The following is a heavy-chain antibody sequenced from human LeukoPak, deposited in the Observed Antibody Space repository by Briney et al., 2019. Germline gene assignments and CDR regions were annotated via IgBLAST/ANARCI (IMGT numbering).Heavy chain of an antibody. D-gene: IGHD1-1*01. CDR3: AAGILREPNFDY. CDR1: GYTFTYYY. J-gene: IGHJ4*02. CDR2: INPSGGTT. Sequence: ASVKVSCKASGYTFTYYYIHWVRQAPGQGLEWMGIINPSGGTTTYAQKFQGRVTMTRDTSTSTVYMELSSLRSEDTAVYYCAAGILREPNFDYWGQGTLVTVSS. V-gene: IGHV1-46*01.